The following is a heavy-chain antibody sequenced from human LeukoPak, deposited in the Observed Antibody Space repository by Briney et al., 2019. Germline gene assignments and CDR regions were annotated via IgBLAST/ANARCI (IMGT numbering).Heavy chain of an antibody. J-gene: IGHJ4*02. CDR3: ARGPDYEEPVSPIDY. Sequence: SETLSLTCTVSGGSISSYYWSWIRQPPGKGLEWIGYIYYSGSTNYDPSLKSRVTISVDTSKNQFSLKLSSVTAADTAVYYCARGPDYEEPVSPIDYWGQGTLVTVSS. D-gene: IGHD4-17*01. CDR2: IYYSGST. V-gene: IGHV4-59*12. CDR1: GGSISSYY.